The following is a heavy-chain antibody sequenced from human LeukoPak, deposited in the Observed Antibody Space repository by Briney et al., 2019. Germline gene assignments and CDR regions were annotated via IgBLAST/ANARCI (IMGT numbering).Heavy chain of an antibody. Sequence: PSETPSLTCMVSGGSVSSYYWSWIRQPAGKGLEWIGRMYTDGSTNYNPFLNSRVTMSVDTSKKHFSLRLNSVTAADTAVYYCATYDQKLAFDNWGQGTLVTVSS. CDR3: ATYDQKLAFDN. CDR1: GGSVSSYY. CDR2: MYTDGST. J-gene: IGHJ4*02. D-gene: IGHD6-13*01. V-gene: IGHV4-4*07.